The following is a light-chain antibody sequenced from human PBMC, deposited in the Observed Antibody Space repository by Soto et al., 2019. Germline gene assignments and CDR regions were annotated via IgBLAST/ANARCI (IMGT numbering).Light chain of an antibody. Sequence: EIVMTQSPATLSVPPGERATLSCRAGENIYTNLACYQQKPGQAPMLLFYGASTRSTVLPARFSGTGSGTEFTLTINSLQAEDSAVYYCQQYYNWPRTFGQGTRLEIK. CDR1: ENIYTN. V-gene: IGKV3-15*01. CDR3: QQYYNWPRT. J-gene: IGKJ5*01. CDR2: GAS.